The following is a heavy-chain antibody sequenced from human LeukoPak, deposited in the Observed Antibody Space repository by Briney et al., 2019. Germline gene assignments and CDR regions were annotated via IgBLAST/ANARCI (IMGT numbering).Heavy chain of an antibody. Sequence: ASVKVSCKASGGTFSSYAISWVRQAPGQGLEWMGGIIPIFGTANYAQKFQGRVTITADESTSTAYMELSSLRSEDTAVYYCAKGTNNGRPNSFFPHGMDVWGQGTTVTVSS. CDR2: IIPIFGTA. V-gene: IGHV1-69*13. CDR1: GGTFSSYA. D-gene: IGHD2-8*01. CDR3: AKGTNNGRPNSFFPHGMDV. J-gene: IGHJ6*02.